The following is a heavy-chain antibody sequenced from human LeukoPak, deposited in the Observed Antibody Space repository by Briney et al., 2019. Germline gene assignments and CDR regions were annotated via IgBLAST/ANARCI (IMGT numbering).Heavy chain of an antibody. J-gene: IGHJ4*02. CDR2: LSPDGSSS. CDR1: GFTFSTFW. Sequence: GGSLRLSCAASGFTFSTFWMHWVRQAPGKGLVWVSRLSPDGSSSIYADSVKGRFTVSRDNAKNTLYLQMNSLRAEDPAVYYCTRWPSLGGNYWGFDYWGQGTLVTVSS. CDR3: TRWPSLGGNYWGFDY. D-gene: IGHD1-26*01. V-gene: IGHV3-74*01.